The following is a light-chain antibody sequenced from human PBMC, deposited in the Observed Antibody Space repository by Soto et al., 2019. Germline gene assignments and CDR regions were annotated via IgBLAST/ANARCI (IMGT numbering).Light chain of an antibody. CDR3: QQSYSRPLT. V-gene: IGKV1-39*01. CDR2: AAS. Sequence: DIQMTQSPSSLSASVGDRVTITCRASQSISFYLNWYQQKPGKAPNLLIYAASSLQSGVPSRFNSSGSGTDFTLTISSLHPEDFATYYCQQSYSRPLTFGQGTKVEI. J-gene: IGKJ1*01. CDR1: QSISFY.